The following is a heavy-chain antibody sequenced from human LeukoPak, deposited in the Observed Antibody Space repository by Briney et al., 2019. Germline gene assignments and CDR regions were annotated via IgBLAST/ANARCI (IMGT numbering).Heavy chain of an antibody. D-gene: IGHD3-22*01. V-gene: IGHV4-59*01. CDR2: IYYSGST. Sequence: SETLSLTCTVSGGSISSYYWSWIRQPPGKGLEWIGYIYYSGSTNYNPSLKSRVTISVDTSKNQFSLKLSSVTAADTAVYYCASGKLTFQYYYDSSGYLTSWGQGTLVTVSS. J-gene: IGHJ4*02. CDR1: GGSISSYY. CDR3: ASGKLTFQYYYDSSGYLTS.